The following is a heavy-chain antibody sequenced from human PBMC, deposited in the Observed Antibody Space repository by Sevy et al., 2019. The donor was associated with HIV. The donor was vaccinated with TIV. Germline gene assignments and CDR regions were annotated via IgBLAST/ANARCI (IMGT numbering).Heavy chain of an antibody. CDR3: TSKRGYNHGPFDY. D-gene: IGHD5-12*01. CDR1: GGSISSSETY. V-gene: IGHV4-30-4*08. J-gene: IGHJ4*02. Sequence: SETLSLTCTVSGGSISSSETYWSWIRQSPGGGLEWIGYIHCTGGTYYNPFLKDRVAMSVDTSERQFSLRLSLLTAADTAVYFCTSKRGYNHGPFDYWGQGTLVTVSS. CDR2: IHCTGGT.